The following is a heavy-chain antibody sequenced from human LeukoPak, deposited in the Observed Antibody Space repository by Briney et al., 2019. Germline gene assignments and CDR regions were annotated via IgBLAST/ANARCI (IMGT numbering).Heavy chain of an antibody. J-gene: IGHJ2*01. V-gene: IGHV3-30*02. CDR2: IRYDGSNK. CDR3: AKDGEYSGGSFNRYFDL. CDR1: GFTFSSYG. Sequence: GGSLRLSCAASGFTFSSYGMHWVRQAPGKGLEWVAFIRYDGSNKYYADSVKGRFTVSRDNSKNTVYLQMNSLRAEDTAIYYCAKDGEYSGGSFNRYFDLCGRGTLVTVSS. D-gene: IGHD1-26*01.